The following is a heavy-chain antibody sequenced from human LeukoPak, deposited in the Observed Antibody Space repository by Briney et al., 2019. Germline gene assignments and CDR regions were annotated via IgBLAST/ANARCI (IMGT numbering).Heavy chain of an antibody. CDR1: GGSLSSSNYY. CDR2: IYYSGST. J-gene: IGHJ4*02. Sequence: SETLSLTCFVSGGSLSSSNYYWGWLRQPPGRGLEWIGTIYYSGSTYYNPSLKSRVTISVDTSKNQFSLNLSSVTAADTAVYYCTRQATTNYFDYWGQGTLATVSS. CDR3: TRQATTNYFDY. V-gene: IGHV4-39*01. D-gene: IGHD1-14*01.